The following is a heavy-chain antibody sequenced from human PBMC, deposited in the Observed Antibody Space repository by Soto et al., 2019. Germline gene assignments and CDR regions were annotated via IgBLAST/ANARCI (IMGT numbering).Heavy chain of an antibody. D-gene: IGHD6-6*01. J-gene: IGHJ6*02. Sequence: QVQLVQSGAEVKKPGSSVKVSCKASGGTFSSYAISWVRQAPGQGLEWMGGIIPIFGTANYAQKFQGRVTITADESPSTAYMELTILRSEDTAVYYCARDHASQRSIAARTLPYYYYGMDVWGQGTTVTVSS. CDR1: GGTFSSYA. CDR3: ARDHASQRSIAARTLPYYYYGMDV. CDR2: IIPIFGTA. V-gene: IGHV1-69*01.